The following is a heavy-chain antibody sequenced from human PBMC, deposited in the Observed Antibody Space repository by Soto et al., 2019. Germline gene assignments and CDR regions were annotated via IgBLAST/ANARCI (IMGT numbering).Heavy chain of an antibody. Sequence: GGSLRLSCAASGFIFDDYAIHWVRQAPGKGLEWVSGINWNSGSIGYADSVKGRFTISRDNARNSLYLEMNSLRAEDSALYYCAKDLNYYNSTGSFDDWGQGTMVTVSS. CDR2: INWNSGSI. J-gene: IGHJ4*02. V-gene: IGHV3-9*01. CDR1: GFIFDDYA. D-gene: IGHD3-22*01. CDR3: AKDLNYYNSTGSFDD.